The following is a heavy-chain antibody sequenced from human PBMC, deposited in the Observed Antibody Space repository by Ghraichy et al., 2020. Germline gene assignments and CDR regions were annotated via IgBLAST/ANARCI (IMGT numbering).Heavy chain of an antibody. J-gene: IGHJ3*02. CDR2: IYYSGRT. D-gene: IGHD2-2*01. CDR3: ARHYYSPAVSNDAFDI. CDR1: GGSISSSSYY. V-gene: IGHV4-39*01. Sequence: SETLSLTCTVSGGSISSSSYYWGWIRQPPGKGLEWIGSIYYSGRTYYSPSLKTRVTISVDTSKSQFSLKLSSVTAADAAVYFCARHYYSPAVSNDAFDIWGQGTMVTVSS.